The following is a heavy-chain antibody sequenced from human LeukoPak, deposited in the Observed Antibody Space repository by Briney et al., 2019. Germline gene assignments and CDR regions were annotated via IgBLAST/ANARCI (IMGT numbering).Heavy chain of an antibody. CDR1: GFIFSKYW. CDR3: LTIVETPIDAFDI. J-gene: IGHJ3*02. Sequence: GGSLRLSCAASGFIFSKYWLHWVRQPPGRGLVWLARINPDDKSTSYADSVKGRFTISIDDAKETLFLQMNSLTAEDTAVYYCLTIVETPIDAFDIWGQGAMVTVSS. V-gene: IGHV3-74*01. D-gene: IGHD4-23*01. CDR2: INPDDKST.